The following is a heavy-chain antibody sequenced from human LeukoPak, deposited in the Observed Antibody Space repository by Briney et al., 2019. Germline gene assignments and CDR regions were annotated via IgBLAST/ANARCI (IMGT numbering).Heavy chain of an antibody. D-gene: IGHD3-9*01. CDR3: ARDLKAYYDILTGYFRGDYYYGMDV. CDR2: ISDYNGNT. J-gene: IGHJ6*02. Sequence: ASVKVSCTASVYTFTTYGISWVRQAPGQGLEWMGWISDYNGNTNYAQKLQGRVTMTTDTSTSTAYMELRSLRSDDTAVYYCARDLKAYYDILTGYFRGDYYYGMDVWGQGTTVTVSS. CDR1: VYTFTTYG. V-gene: IGHV1-18*01.